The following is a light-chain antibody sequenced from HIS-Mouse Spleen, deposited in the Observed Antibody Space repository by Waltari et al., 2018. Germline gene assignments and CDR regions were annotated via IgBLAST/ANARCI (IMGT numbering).Light chain of an antibody. CDR2: DVS. V-gene: IGLV2-14*03. CDR1: SSDVGGYNY. CDR3: SSYTSSSTLVV. Sequence: QSALTQPASVSGSPGQSITIPCTGTSSDVGGYNYVSCYQQHPGKAPKLMIYDVSNRPSGVSTRFSGSKSGNTASLTISGLQAEDEADYYCSSYTSSSTLVVFGGGTKLTVL. J-gene: IGLJ2*01.